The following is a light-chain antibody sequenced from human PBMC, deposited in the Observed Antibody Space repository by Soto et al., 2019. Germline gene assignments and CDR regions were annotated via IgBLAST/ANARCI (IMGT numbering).Light chain of an antibody. CDR3: LQDYNYPIT. CDR2: DAS. J-gene: IGKJ5*01. V-gene: IGKV1-33*01. Sequence: DIQMPPSPSSLSASVGDRVTITCQASQDISNYLNWYPQKPGKAPKLLIYDASNLETGVPSRFSGSGSGTDFTLTISSLQPEEFATYYCLQDYNYPITFGQGTRLEI. CDR1: QDISNY.